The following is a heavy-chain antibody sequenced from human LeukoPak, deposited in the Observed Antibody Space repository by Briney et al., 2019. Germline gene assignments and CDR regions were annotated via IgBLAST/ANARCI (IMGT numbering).Heavy chain of an antibody. Sequence: SETLSLTCSVSGGSLSNYYWTWIRQSPGKGLEWIGNIYYSGSTNYNSSLKSRVTISVGPSKNQLSLNLSSVTAADTAVYYCARNLAVGYSSWFDALDVWGQGTMVTVSS. J-gene: IGHJ3*01. CDR1: GGSLSNYY. CDR2: IYYSGST. D-gene: IGHD6-13*01. V-gene: IGHV4-59*08. CDR3: ARNLAVGYSSWFDALDV.